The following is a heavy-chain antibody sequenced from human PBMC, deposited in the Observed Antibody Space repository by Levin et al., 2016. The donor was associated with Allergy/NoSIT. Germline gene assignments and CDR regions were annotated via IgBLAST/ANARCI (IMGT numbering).Heavy chain of an antibody. J-gene: IGHJ6*02. Sequence: WVRQAPGQGLEWMGIINPSGGSTSYAQKFQGRVTMTRDTSTSTVYMELSSLRSEDTAVYYCAREAGYSSSVDYYGMDVWGQGTTVTVSS. D-gene: IGHD6-6*01. CDR2: INPSGGST. CDR3: AREAGYSSSVDYYGMDV. V-gene: IGHV1-46*01.